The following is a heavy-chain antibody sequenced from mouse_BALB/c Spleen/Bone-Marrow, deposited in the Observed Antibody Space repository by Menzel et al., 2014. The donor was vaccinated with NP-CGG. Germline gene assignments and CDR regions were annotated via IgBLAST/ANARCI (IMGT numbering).Heavy chain of an antibody. V-gene: IGHV1-4*02. Sequence: VQLQESASELARPGASVRLSCRASGYTFTDYTMQWVKQRPGQGLEWIGYIVPRGGYTDYNQKFKDKTTLTADKSSSTAYMQLSRLTSEDSAVYYRARVDIATAFFDYWGQGTTLTVSS. CDR3: ARVDIATAFFDY. CDR2: IVPRGGYT. CDR1: GYTFTDYT. J-gene: IGHJ2*01. D-gene: IGHD1-2*01.